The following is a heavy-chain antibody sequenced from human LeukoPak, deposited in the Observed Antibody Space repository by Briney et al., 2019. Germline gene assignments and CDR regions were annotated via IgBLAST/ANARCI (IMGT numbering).Heavy chain of an antibody. V-gene: IGHV3-7*04. Sequence: GGSLRLSFAASGFTFSSYWMSWVRQAPGKGLEWVANIKQDGSEKYYVDSVKGRFTISRDNAKNSLYLQMNSLRAEDTAVYYCARDGTFRGSSWYSDYWGQGTLVTVSS. D-gene: IGHD6-13*01. CDR2: IKQDGSEK. J-gene: IGHJ4*02. CDR1: GFTFSSYW. CDR3: ARDGTFRGSSWYSDY.